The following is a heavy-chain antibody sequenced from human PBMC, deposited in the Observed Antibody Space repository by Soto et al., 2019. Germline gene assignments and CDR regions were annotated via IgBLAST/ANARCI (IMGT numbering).Heavy chain of an antibody. Sequence: QVQLVESGGGMVQPGRSLRLSCAASGFTFSSYGMHWVRQAPGKGLEWVAVISYDGSNKYYADSVKGRFTISRDNSKNTLYLQMNSLRAEDTAVYYCAKNGIASAFDYWGQGTLVTVSS. CDR3: AKNGIASAFDY. CDR2: ISYDGSNK. J-gene: IGHJ4*02. CDR1: GFTFSSYG. D-gene: IGHD3-3*02. V-gene: IGHV3-30*18.